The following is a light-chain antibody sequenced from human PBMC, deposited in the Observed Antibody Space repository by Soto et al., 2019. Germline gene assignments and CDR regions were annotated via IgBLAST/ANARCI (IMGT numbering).Light chain of an antibody. CDR1: QSVLYSAKNKNF. J-gene: IGKJ5*01. Sequence: DLVLTQSPDSLAVSLGARSTIHCKSSQSVLYSAKNKNFLTWYQQKPGQPPKLLIYWASTRKSGVPDRFTGSGSGTDFTLTINTLQAEDVALYYCQHHSSHPIRFGQGRRLEVK. CDR3: QHHSSHPIR. CDR2: WAS. V-gene: IGKV4-1*01.